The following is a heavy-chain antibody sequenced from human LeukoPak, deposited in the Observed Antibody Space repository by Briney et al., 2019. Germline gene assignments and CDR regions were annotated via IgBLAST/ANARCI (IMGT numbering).Heavy chain of an antibody. CDR2: ISYDGSNK. D-gene: IGHD3-16*02. CDR3: ARDPGPLPSSIDY. V-gene: IGHV3-30*04. Sequence: PGGSLRLSCAASGFTFSSYAMHWVRQAPGKGLEWVAVISYDGSNKYYADSVKGRFTISRDNSKNTLYLQMNSLRAEDTAVYYCARDPGPLPSSIDYWGQGTLVTVSS. J-gene: IGHJ4*02. CDR1: GFTFSSYA.